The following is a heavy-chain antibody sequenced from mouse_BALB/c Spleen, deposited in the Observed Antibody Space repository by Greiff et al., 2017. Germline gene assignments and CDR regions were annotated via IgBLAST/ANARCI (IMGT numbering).Heavy chain of an antibody. Sequence: DVKLVESGGGLVQPGGSRKLSCAASGFTFSSFGMHWVRQAPEKGLEWVAYISSGSSTIYYADTVKGRFTISRDNPKNTLFLQMTSLRSEDTAMYYCARSGDYGFAYWGQGTLVTVSA. D-gene: IGHD2-4*01. CDR2: ISSGSSTI. CDR1: GFTFSSFG. J-gene: IGHJ3*01. V-gene: IGHV5-17*02. CDR3: ARSGDYGFAY.